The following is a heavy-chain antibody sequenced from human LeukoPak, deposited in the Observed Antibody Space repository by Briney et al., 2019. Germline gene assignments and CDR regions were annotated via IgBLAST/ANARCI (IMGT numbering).Heavy chain of an antibody. V-gene: IGHV4-59*01. Sequence: SETLSLTCTVSGGSIISYYWSWIRQPPGKGLEWIGYIYYSGSTNYNPSLTSRVPISVDTSKNQFSLTLGSVTAADPAVYYCARQEGSTDYFDYWGQGTLVAVCS. J-gene: IGHJ4*02. CDR3: ARQEGSTDYFDY. CDR1: GGSIISYY. CDR2: IYYSGST. D-gene: IGHD1-26*01.